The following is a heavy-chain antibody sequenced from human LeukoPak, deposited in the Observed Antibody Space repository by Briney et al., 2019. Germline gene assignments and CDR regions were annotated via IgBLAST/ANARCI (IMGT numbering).Heavy chain of an antibody. CDR1: GGSISNSKYY. D-gene: IGHD3-10*01. Sequence: SETLSLTCTVSGGSISNSKYYWGWIRQPPGKGLEWIASIAYSGHTYYNPSLKSRVTISLDTSRDQFSLKLNSVTAADTAVYYCARSDGYGLVGIWGQGTMVTVSS. J-gene: IGHJ3*02. CDR2: IAYSGHT. V-gene: IGHV4-39*07. CDR3: ARSDGYGLVGI.